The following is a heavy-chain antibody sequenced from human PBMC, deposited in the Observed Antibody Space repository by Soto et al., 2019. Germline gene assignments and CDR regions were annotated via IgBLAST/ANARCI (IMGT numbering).Heavy chain of an antibody. CDR2: ISSSSSYT. J-gene: IGHJ6*02. CDR3: ANSPTIPAAKVGVDYGMDV. D-gene: IGHD2-2*01. Sequence: GGSLRLSCAASGFTFSDYYMSWIRQAPGKGLEWVSYISSSSSYTNYADSVKGRFTISRDNAKNSLYLQMNSLRAEDTAVYYCANSPTIPAAKVGVDYGMDVWGQGTTVTVSS. CDR1: GFTFSDYY. V-gene: IGHV3-11*03.